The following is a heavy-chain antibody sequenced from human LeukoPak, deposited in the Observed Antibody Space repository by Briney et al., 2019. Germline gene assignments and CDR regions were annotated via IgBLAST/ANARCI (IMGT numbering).Heavy chain of an antibody. D-gene: IGHD1-26*01. V-gene: IGHV4-59*08. CDR2: IYHSGST. CDR3: ARHQWVPAFDI. CDR1: GGSISSYY. Sequence: PSETLSLTCTVSGGSISSYYWSWIRQPPGKGLEWIGSIYHSGSTYYNPSLKSRVTISVDTSKNQFSLKLSSVTAADTAIYYCARHQWVPAFDIWGQGTMVTVSS. J-gene: IGHJ3*02.